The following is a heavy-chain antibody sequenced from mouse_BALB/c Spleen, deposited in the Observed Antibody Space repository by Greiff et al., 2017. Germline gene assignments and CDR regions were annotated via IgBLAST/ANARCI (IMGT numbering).Heavy chain of an antibody. D-gene: IGHD3-2*02. CDR2: ISDGGSYT. CDR3: ARKGFRYAMDY. J-gene: IGHJ4*01. V-gene: IGHV5-4*02. Sequence: EVQGVESGGGLVKPGGSLKLSCAASGFTFSDYYMYWVRQTPEKRLEWVATISDGGSYTYYPDSVKGRFTISRDNAKNNLFLQMTSLRSEDTAMYYCARKGFRYAMDYWGQGTSVTVSS. CDR1: GFTFSDYY.